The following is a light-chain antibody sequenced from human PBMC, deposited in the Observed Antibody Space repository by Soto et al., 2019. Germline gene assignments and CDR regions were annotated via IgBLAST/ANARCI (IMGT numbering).Light chain of an antibody. CDR3: QQYGSSLSIT. J-gene: IGKJ5*01. Sequence: DMVLTQSPATLSLSPGERATLSCGASQSVSSSRLAWYQQKPGQAPRLLIYGASSRATGIPDRFSGSGSGTDFTLTISRLEPEDFAVYYCQQYGSSLSITFGQGTRLEIK. CDR2: GAS. CDR1: QSVSSSR. V-gene: IGKV3-20*01.